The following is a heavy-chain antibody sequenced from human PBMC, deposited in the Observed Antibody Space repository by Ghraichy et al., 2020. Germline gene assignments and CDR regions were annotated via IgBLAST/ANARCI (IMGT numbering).Heavy chain of an antibody. D-gene: IGHD6-13*01. J-gene: IGHJ6*02. CDR2: INHSGST. V-gene: IGHV4-34*01. Sequence: SETLSLTCAVYGGSFSGYYWSWIRQPPGKGLEWIGEINHSGSTNYNPSLKSRVTISVDTSKNQFSLKLSSVTAADTAVYYCARGNEVAAPHYYYYYGMDVWGQGTTVTVSS. CDR1: GGSFSGYY. CDR3: ARGNEVAAPHYYYYYGMDV.